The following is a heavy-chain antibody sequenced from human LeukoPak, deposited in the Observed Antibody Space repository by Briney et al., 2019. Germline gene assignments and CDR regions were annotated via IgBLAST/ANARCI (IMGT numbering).Heavy chain of an antibody. CDR3: ARESTDYGDYREYYFDY. CDR2: INPSGGST. J-gene: IGHJ4*02. D-gene: IGHD4-17*01. CDR1: GYTFTSYY. V-gene: IGHV1-46*01. Sequence: ASVKVSCKASGYTFTSYYMHWVRQAPGQGLEWMGIINPSGGSTSYAQKFQGRATMTRDTSTSTVYMELSSLRSEDTAVYYCARESTDYGDYREYYFDYWGQGTLVTVSS.